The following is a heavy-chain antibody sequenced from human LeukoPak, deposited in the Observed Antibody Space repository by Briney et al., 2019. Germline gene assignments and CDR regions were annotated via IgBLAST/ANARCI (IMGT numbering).Heavy chain of an antibody. CDR3: ARGVATITNYYYYGMDV. D-gene: IGHD5-12*01. CDR1: GLTFSSYA. J-gene: IGHJ6*02. CDR2: ISYDGSNK. V-gene: IGHV3-30-3*01. Sequence: GGSLRLSCAASGLTFSSYAMHWVRQAPGKGLEWVAVISYDGSNKYYADSVKGRFTIFRDNSKNTLYLQMNSLRAEDTAVYYCARGVATITNYYYYGMDVWGQGTTVTVSS.